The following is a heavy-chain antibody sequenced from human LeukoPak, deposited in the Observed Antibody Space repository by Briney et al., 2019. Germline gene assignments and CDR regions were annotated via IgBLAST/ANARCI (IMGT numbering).Heavy chain of an antibody. Sequence: ASVKVSCKASGYTFASYGISWVRQAPGQGLEWMGWISAYSGNTNYAQKLQGRVTMTTDTSTSTAYMELRSLRSDDTAVYYCARGEKDDYGGNRPDPLLIDYWGQGTLVTVSS. CDR2: ISAYSGNT. CDR3: ARGEKDDYGGNRPDPLLIDY. V-gene: IGHV1-18*04. CDR1: GYTFASYG. D-gene: IGHD4-23*01. J-gene: IGHJ4*02.